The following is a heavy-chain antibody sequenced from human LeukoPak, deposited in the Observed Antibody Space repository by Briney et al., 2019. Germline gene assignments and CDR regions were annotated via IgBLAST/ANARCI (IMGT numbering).Heavy chain of an antibody. Sequence: SGGSLRLSCAASGFTFSSYGMHWVRQAPGKGLEWVAVIWYDGSNKYYADSVKGRFTISRDNSKNTLYLQMNSLRAEDTAVYYCAREPGYSSSWYFDYWGQGTLVTVSS. J-gene: IGHJ4*02. V-gene: IGHV3-33*01. CDR1: GFTFSSYG. CDR2: IWYDGSNK. CDR3: AREPGYSSSWYFDY. D-gene: IGHD6-13*01.